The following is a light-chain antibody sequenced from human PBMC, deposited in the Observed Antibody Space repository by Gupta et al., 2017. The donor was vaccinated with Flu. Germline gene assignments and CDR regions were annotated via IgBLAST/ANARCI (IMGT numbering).Light chain of an antibody. CDR1: SSNIGSNN. V-gene: IGLV1-47*02. J-gene: IGLJ3*02. CDR2: SNN. Sequence: SVLTQPPSASATPGQRVTLSCSGSSSNIGSNNVFWYQQLPGAAPKLLIYSNNERPSGVPDRFSGSKSVTSASLAISGLQAEDEADYYCATGDDNRSGWVFGGGTKLTVL. CDR3: ATGDDNRSGWV.